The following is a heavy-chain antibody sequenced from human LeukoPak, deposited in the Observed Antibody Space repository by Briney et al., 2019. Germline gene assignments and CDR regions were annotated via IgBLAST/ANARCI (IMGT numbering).Heavy chain of an antibody. Sequence: ASVKVSCKASGYTFTNHYMYWVRQAPGQGLEWMGIINPSGGSTTYAEKFQGRVTTTRDKSTSTVYMELSSLRSEDTAVYYCARGGISPRDWFDPWGQGTLVTVSS. CDR3: ARGGISPRDWFDP. J-gene: IGHJ5*02. V-gene: IGHV1-46*01. CDR2: INPSGGST. D-gene: IGHD3-16*01. CDR1: GYTFTNHY.